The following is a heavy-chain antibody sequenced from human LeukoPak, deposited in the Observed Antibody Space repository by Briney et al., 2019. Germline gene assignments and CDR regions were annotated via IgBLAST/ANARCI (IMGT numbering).Heavy chain of an antibody. CDR3: ARDLNHIRGVTNWFDP. Sequence: ASVKVSCKASGYTFTSYYIYWMRQAHGHGLDWMGIINPSGGRTNYAHKFQGRVTMTRDMSTSTVYMELSSLRAEDTAVYYCARDLNHIRGVTNWFDPWGQGTLVTVSS. CDR2: INPSGGRT. V-gene: IGHV1-46*01. D-gene: IGHD3-10*01. CDR1: GYTFTSYY. J-gene: IGHJ5*02.